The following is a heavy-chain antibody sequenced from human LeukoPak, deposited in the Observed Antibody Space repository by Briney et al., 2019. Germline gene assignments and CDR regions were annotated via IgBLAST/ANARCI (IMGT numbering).Heavy chain of an antibody. J-gene: IGHJ5*02. V-gene: IGHV4-59*01. Sequence: SETLSLTCTVSGGSITSSYWSWIRQSPGKGLERIGDIHYTGSTNYNPSLTSRGTMLIDTSKNQFSLKLSSVTASDTAVYYCARGRYSAGDNWFDPWGQGTLVTVSS. D-gene: IGHD3-9*01. CDR2: IHYTGST. CDR3: ARGRYSAGDNWFDP. CDR1: GGSITSSY.